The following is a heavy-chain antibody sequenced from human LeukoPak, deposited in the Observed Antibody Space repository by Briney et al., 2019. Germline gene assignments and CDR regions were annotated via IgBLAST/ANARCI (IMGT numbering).Heavy chain of an antibody. CDR2: IYYSGST. J-gene: IGHJ5*02. CDR1: GGSISSYY. Sequence: SETLSLTCTVSGGSISSYYWSWIRQPPGKGLEWIGYIYYSGSTNYNPSLKSRVTISVDTSKNQFSLKLSSVTAADTAVYYCARAMPPFTPSSNWFDPWGQGTLVTVSS. CDR3: ARAMPPFTPSSNWFDP. D-gene: IGHD2-2*01. V-gene: IGHV4-59*12.